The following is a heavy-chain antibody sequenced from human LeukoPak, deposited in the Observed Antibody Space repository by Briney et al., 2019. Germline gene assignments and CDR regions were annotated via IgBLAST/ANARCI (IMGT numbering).Heavy chain of an antibody. V-gene: IGHV3-23*01. Sequence: GGSLRLSCAASGFTFSSYAMSWVRQAPGKGLEWVSAISGSGGSTYYADSVKGRFTISRDNSKNTLYLQINSLRAEDTAVYYCARDQTYGDYWYFDLWGRGTLVTVSS. J-gene: IGHJ2*01. CDR2: ISGSGGST. CDR1: GFTFSSYA. CDR3: ARDQTYGDYWYFDL. D-gene: IGHD4-17*01.